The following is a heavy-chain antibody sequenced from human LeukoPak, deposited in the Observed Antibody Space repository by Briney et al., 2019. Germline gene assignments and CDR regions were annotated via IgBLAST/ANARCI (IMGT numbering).Heavy chain of an antibody. D-gene: IGHD6-13*01. CDR1: GCTFTSYG. J-gene: IGHJ4*02. Sequence: ASVKVSCKASGCTFTSYGISWVRQAPGQGLEWMGWISAYNGNTNYAQKLQGRVTMTTDTSTSTAYMELRSLRSDDTAVYYCARDLGIAAAGTPDYWGQGTLVTVSS. V-gene: IGHV1-18*01. CDR2: ISAYNGNT. CDR3: ARDLGIAAAGTPDY.